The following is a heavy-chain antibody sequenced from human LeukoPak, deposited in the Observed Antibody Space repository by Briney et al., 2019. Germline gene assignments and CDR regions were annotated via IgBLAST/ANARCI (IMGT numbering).Heavy chain of an antibody. CDR1: GGSISSGDYY. J-gene: IGHJ5*02. CDR3: ARVGGQLGIAAAWWFDP. V-gene: IGHV4-30-4*01. CDR2: IYYSGST. D-gene: IGHD6-13*01. Sequence: SSETLSLTCTVSGGSISSGDYYWSWIRQPPGKGLEWIGYIYYSGSTYYNPSLKSRVTISVDTSKNQFSLKLSSVTAADTAVYYCARVGGQLGIAAAWWFDPWGQGTLVTVSS.